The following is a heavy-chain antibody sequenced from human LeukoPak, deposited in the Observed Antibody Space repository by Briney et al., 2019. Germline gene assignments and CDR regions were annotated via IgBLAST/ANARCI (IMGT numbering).Heavy chain of an antibody. J-gene: IGHJ3*02. D-gene: IGHD5-24*01. CDR2: INPNSGGT. CDR1: GGTFSSYA. Sequence: EASVKVSCKASGGTFSSYAISWVRQAPGQGLEWMGWINPNSGGTNYAQKFQGRVTMTRDTSISTAYMELSRLRSDDTAVYYCARVPVEMATIRDDAFDIWGQGTMVTVSS. CDR3: ARVPVEMATIRDDAFDI. V-gene: IGHV1-2*02.